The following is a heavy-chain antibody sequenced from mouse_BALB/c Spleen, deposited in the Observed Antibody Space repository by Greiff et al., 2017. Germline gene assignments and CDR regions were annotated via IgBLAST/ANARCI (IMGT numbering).Heavy chain of an antibody. CDR3: ASGGFDY. Sequence: VTLNVSGAELVKPGASVKLSCTASGFNIKDTYMHWVKQRPEQGLEWIGRIDPANGNTKYDPKFQGKATITADTSSNTAYLQLSSLTSEDTAVYYCASGGFDYWGQGTTLTVSS. CDR2: IDPANGNT. V-gene: IGHV14-3*02. CDR1: GFNIKDTY. J-gene: IGHJ2*01.